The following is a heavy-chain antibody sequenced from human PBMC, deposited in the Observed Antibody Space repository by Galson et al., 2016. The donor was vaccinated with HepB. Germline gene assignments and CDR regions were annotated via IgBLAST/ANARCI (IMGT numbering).Heavy chain of an antibody. Sequence: SVKVSCKASGGTFSSYAISWVRQAPGQGLEWMGGIIPIFPTANYAQTFRGRVTITADKSTSTDYLELSSLRSEDTAMYYCARNLRDYYHSSGYFDAFDIWGQGTMVTVSS. V-gene: IGHV1-69*06. CDR2: IIPIFPTA. CDR1: GGTFSSYA. J-gene: IGHJ3*02. D-gene: IGHD3-22*01. CDR3: ARNLRDYYHSSGYFDAFDI.